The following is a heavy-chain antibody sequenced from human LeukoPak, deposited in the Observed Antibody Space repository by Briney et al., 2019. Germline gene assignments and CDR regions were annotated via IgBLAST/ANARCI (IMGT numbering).Heavy chain of an antibody. D-gene: IGHD2-15*01. Sequence: TGGSLRLSCAASGFSLSSYWMHWVRQAPGKGLVWVSRINNDGINTNYADSVKGRFTISKDNAKNTLYLQMNSLRAEDTAVYYCARDKGYSSDYWGQGTLVTVSS. J-gene: IGHJ4*02. CDR2: INNDGINT. V-gene: IGHV3-74*01. CDR1: GFSLSSYW. CDR3: ARDKGYSSDY.